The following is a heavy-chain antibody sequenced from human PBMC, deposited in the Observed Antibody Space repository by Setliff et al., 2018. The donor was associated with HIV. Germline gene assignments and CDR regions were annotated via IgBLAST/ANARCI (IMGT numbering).Heavy chain of an antibody. CDR1: GYTLSELS. CDR3: GRGRGSEGYYYMDV. J-gene: IGHJ6*03. Sequence: ASVKVSCKVYGYTLSELSIHWVRQAPGKGLEWLGYFDPHDGETVYAQNVEARVTMTTDASTSTAYMDVRSLKSNDTAVYYCGRGRGSEGYYYMDVWGKGTTVTVSS. D-gene: IGHD3-10*01. V-gene: IGHV1-24*01. CDR2: FDPHDGET.